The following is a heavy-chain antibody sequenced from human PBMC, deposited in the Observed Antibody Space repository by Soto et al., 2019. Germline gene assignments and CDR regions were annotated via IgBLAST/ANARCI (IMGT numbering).Heavy chain of an antibody. Sequence: GGSLRVSCAASGFIFSSYDMSWVRQAPGKGLEWVSGISDSGDSTYYEDSVKGRFTISRDNSKNTLYLQMNSLRAEDTAVYYCAKDRSVVAAYWYFDLWGRGTLVTVSS. CDR3: AKDRSVVAAYWYFDL. D-gene: IGHD2-15*01. J-gene: IGHJ2*01. V-gene: IGHV3-23*01. CDR1: GFIFSSYD. CDR2: ISDSGDST.